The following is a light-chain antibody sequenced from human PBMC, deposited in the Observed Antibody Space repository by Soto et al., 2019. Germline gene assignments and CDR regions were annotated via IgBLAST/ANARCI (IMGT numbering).Light chain of an antibody. Sequence: QSVLTQPASVSGSPGQSITISCTGISSDIGRYNRVSWYQRHPDKAPKLMIYEDNRRPSGVSHRFSGSKSGNTASLTISGLQDEDEADYYCWSYGGSSTYVVFGGGTQLTVL. J-gene: IGLJ2*01. V-gene: IGLV2-23*01. CDR2: EDN. CDR3: WSYGGSSTYVV. CDR1: SSDIGRYNR.